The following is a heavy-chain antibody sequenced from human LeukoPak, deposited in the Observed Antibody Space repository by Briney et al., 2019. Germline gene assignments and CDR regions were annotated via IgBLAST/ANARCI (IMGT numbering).Heavy chain of an antibody. CDR1: GFTFSSYS. Sequence: GGSLRLSCAASGFTFSSYSMNWVRQAPGKGLEWVSYISSSTIYYADSVKGRFTISRDNAKNSLYLQMNSLRAEDTAVYYCASFYGFDYWGQGTLVTVSS. CDR2: ISSSTI. V-gene: IGHV3-48*01. CDR3: ASFYGFDY. J-gene: IGHJ4*02. D-gene: IGHD2/OR15-2a*01.